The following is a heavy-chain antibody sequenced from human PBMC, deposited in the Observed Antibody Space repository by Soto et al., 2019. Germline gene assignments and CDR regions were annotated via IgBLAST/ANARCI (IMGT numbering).Heavy chain of an antibody. Sequence: HCVRKAPGKGLEWVAVIWYDGSNKYYADSVKGRFTISRDNSKNTLYLQMNSLRAEDTAVYYCARDRNGMDVWGQGTTVTVSS. CDR2: IWYDGSNK. J-gene: IGHJ6*02. V-gene: IGHV3-33*01. CDR3: ARDRNGMDV.